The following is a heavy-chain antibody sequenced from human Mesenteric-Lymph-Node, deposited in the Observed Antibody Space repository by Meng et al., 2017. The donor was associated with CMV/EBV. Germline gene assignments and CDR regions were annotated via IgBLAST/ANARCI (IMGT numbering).Heavy chain of an antibody. J-gene: IGHJ5*02. CDR1: GYTFTSYD. D-gene: IGHD1-26*01. Sequence: ASVNVSCKASGYTFTSYDINWVRQATGQGLEWMGWINPNSGNTGYAQKFQGRVTMTRNTSTSTAYMELRSLRSEDTAVYYCARIRKYVGALRVDYDPWGQGTLVTVSS. CDR2: INPNSGNT. CDR3: ARIRKYVGALRVDYDP. V-gene: IGHV1-8*01.